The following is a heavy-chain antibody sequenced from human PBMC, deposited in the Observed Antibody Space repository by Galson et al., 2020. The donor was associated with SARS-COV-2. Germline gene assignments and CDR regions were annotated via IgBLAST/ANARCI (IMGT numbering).Heavy chain of an antibody. CDR2: IKQDGSEK. V-gene: IGHV3-7*03. D-gene: IGHD6-13*01. CDR3: AREGIAAAGAYGMDV. Sequence: GGSLRLSCAASGFTFSSYWMSWVRQAPGKGLEWVANIKQDGSEKYYVDSVKGRFTISRDNAKNSLYLQMNSLRAEDTAVYYCAREGIAAAGAYGMDVWGQGNTVTVSS. CDR1: GFTFSSYW. J-gene: IGHJ6*02.